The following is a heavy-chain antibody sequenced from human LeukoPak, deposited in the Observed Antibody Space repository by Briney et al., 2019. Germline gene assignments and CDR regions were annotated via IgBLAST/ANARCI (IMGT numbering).Heavy chain of an antibody. J-gene: IGHJ4*02. CDR1: GGSISSGGYY. CDR2: IYSSGST. V-gene: IGHV4-31*03. CDR3: ARVRKSLEWSYFDY. D-gene: IGHD3-3*01. Sequence: SETLSLTCTVSGGSISSGGYYWSWIRQHPGKGLEWIGYIYSSGSTYYNPSLKSRVTISVDTSKNQFSLKLSSVTAADTAEYYCARVRKSLEWSYFDYWGQGTLVTVSS.